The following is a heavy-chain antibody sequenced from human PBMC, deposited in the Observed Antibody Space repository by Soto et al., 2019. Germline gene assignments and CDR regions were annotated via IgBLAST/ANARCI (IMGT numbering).Heavy chain of an antibody. V-gene: IGHV5-10-1*01. CDR2: IDPSDSYT. J-gene: IGHJ6*02. Sequence: ESLKISCKGSGYSFTSYWISWVRQIPGKGLEWMGRIDPSDSYTNYSPSFQGHVTISADKSISTAYLQWSSLKASDTAMYYCARALKDRNYYYGMDVWGQGTTVTVSS. CDR3: ARALKDRNYYYGMDV. CDR1: GYSFTSYW.